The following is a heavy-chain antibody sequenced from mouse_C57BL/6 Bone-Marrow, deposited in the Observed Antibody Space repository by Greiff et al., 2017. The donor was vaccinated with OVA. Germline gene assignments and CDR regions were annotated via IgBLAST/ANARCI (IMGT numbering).Heavy chain of an antibody. CDR3: ARRQLTGSYYYAMDY. J-gene: IGHJ4*01. V-gene: IGHV5-15*04. CDR2: ISNLAYSI. D-gene: IGHD4-1*01. Sequence: EVQGVESGGGLVQPGGSLKLSCAASGFTFSDYGMAWVRQAPRKGPEWVAFISNLAYSIYYADTVTGRFTISRENAKNTLYLELSSLRSEDTAMYYCARRQLTGSYYYAMDYWGQGTSVTVSS. CDR1: GFTFSDYG.